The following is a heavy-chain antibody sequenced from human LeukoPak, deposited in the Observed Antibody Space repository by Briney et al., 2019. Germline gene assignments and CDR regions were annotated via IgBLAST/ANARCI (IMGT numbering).Heavy chain of an antibody. Sequence: GGSLRLSCAASGFTSGSYGMHWVRQAPGKGLEWVAVIWYDGSNKYYADSVKGRFTISRDNSKNTLYLQMNSLRAEDTAVYYCARGGGYSYGYLNYWGQEPWSPSPQ. CDR3: ARGGGYSYGYLNY. CDR1: GFTSGSYG. CDR2: IWYDGSNK. D-gene: IGHD5-18*01. J-gene: IGHJ4*01. V-gene: IGHV3-33*01.